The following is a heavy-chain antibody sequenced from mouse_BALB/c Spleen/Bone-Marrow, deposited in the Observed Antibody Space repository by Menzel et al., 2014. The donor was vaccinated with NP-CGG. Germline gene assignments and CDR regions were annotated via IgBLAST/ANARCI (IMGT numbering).Heavy chain of an antibody. CDR3: ARDGNYAAMDY. V-gene: IGHV1-77*01. J-gene: IGHJ4*01. Sequence: QVQLKDSGPELVKPGASVKMSCKASGHTFTDYVITWVKRRTGQGLEWIGEIDPGRGSSFYNEKFKAKATLTADKSANTAYMQLSSLTSEDSAVYCCARDGNYAAMDYWGQGTSVTVSS. CDR2: IDPGRGSS. D-gene: IGHD2-1*01. CDR1: GHTFTDYV.